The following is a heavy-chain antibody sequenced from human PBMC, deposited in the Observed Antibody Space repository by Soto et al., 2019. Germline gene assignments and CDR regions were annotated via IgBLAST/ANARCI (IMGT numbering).Heavy chain of an antibody. CDR2: IWYDGSNK. V-gene: IGHV3-33*01. CDR3: ARDNVLGKAAPKEGYYYYGMDV. Sequence: QVQLVESGGGVVQPGRSLRLSCAASGFTFSSYGMHWVRQAPGKGLEWVAVIWYDGSNKYYADSVKGRFTISRDNSKNTLYMQMNSLRAEDTAVYYCARDNVLGKAAPKEGYYYYGMDVWGQGTTVTVSS. D-gene: IGHD6-6*01. J-gene: IGHJ6*02. CDR1: GFTFSSYG.